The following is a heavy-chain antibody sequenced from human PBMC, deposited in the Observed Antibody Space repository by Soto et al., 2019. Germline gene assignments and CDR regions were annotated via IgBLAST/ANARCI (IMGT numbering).Heavy chain of an antibody. J-gene: IGHJ5*02. CDR3: ARDRLGGYDSSGFYP. D-gene: IGHD3-22*01. CDR2: INPSDGNR. V-gene: IGHV1-18*01. CDR1: GYTFINYG. Sequence: ASVKVSCKASGYTFINYGITWVRQAPGQGLEWMGWINPSDGNRNFAQKFEDRVTMTTATSTNTVFLELRSLKSDDTAIYYCARDRLGGYDSSGFYPGGQEPMVTVSS.